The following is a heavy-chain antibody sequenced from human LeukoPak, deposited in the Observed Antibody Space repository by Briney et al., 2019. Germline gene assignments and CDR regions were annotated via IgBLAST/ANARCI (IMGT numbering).Heavy chain of an antibody. CDR3: ATGANYDDYLDAFHI. V-gene: IGHV1-2*04. J-gene: IGHJ3*02. CDR1: GYTFTGYY. D-gene: IGHD4-17*01. Sequence: ASVKVSCTASGYTFTGYYIHWVRQAPGQGLEWLGWINPNSGDTNYAQKFQGWVTMTRDTSITTASMELSRLRSDDTAVYYCATGANYDDYLDAFHIWGQGTMVTVSS. CDR2: INPNSGDT.